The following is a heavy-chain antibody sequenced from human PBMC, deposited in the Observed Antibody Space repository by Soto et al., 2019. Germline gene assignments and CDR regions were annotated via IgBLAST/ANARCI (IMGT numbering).Heavy chain of an antibody. CDR2: INHSGST. CDR1: GGSFSGYY. D-gene: IGHD3-3*01. J-gene: IGHJ6*02. CDR3: ARVPMFTIFGVVIYYYYGMDV. V-gene: IGHV4-34*01. Sequence: LSLTCAVYGGSFSGYYWSWIRQPPGKGLEWIGEINHSGSTNYNPSLKSRVTISVDTSKNQFSLKLSSVTAADTAVYYCARVPMFTIFGVVIYYYYGMDVWGQGTTVTVSS.